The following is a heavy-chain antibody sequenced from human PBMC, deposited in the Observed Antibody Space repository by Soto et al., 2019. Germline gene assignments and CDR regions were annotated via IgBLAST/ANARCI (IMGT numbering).Heavy chain of an antibody. J-gene: IGHJ4*02. D-gene: IGHD2-21*02. V-gene: IGHV3-23*04. Sequence: EVQLVESGGGLVPPGGSVRLSCAASGFTLKDCAISWVRQAPGKGLEWVSGISGSGGATYYTDSVEGRFTISKDFSKNTVSLQMTGLRVDDTAVYYCARTRTAFYRYYFDSWGQGALVTVSS. CDR3: ARTRTAFYRYYFDS. CDR1: GFTLKDCA. CDR2: ISGSGGAT.